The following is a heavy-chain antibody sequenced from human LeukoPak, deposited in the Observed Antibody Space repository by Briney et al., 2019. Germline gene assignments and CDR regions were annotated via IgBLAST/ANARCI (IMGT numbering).Heavy chain of an antibody. D-gene: IGHD2-21*02. Sequence: PSETLSLTCAVYGGSFSGYYWSWIRQPPGKGLEWIGEINHSGSTNYSPSLKSRVTISVDTSKNQFSLKLSSVTAADTAVYYCAGLFVGDCYSCFDYWGQGTLVTVSS. V-gene: IGHV4-34*01. CDR1: GGSFSGYY. CDR3: AGLFVGDCYSCFDY. CDR2: INHSGST. J-gene: IGHJ4*02.